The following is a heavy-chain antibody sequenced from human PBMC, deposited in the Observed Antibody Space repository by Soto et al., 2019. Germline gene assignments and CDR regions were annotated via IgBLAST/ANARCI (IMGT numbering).Heavy chain of an antibody. D-gene: IGHD6-13*01. J-gene: IGHJ6*02. CDR1: GFTFSSYA. Sequence: EVQLLESGGGLLQPGGSLRLSCAASGFTFSSYAMSWVRQAPGKGLEWVSIISGNGRSTYYADSVQGRFSVSRDNSKNTLYVHMNRLRAEDTAIYYCANIEYASSWYYYCMDVWGQGTTVTVSS. V-gene: IGHV3-23*01. CDR2: ISGNGRST. CDR3: ANIEYASSWYYYCMDV.